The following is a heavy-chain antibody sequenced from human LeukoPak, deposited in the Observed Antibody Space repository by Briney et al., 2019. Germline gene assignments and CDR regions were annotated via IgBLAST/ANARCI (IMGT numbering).Heavy chain of an antibody. CDR2: IYYSGST. CDR3: ARVVGPLYTDY. V-gene: IGHV4-61*01. Sequence: SETLSLTCTVSGGSISSGSYYWSWIRQHPGKGLEWIGYIYYSGSTNYNPSLKSRVTISVDTSKNQFSLKLSSVTAADTAVYYFARVVGPLYTDYWGQGTLVTVSS. CDR1: GGSISSGSYY. D-gene: IGHD2-2*02. J-gene: IGHJ4*02.